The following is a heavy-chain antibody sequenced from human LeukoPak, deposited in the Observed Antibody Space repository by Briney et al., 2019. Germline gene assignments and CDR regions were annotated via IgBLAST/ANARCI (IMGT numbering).Heavy chain of an antibody. CDR1: GFTFSNVW. D-gene: IGHD1-1*01. CDR2: IKTKTGGETA. Sequence: PGGSLRLSCAASGFTFSNVWMSWVRRVPGKGLEWVGHIKTKTGGETADYAAPLKGRFSISRDDSKNTVYLQLSSLETEDTAVYFCATAGTTGNRPDYWGQGALVTVSS. J-gene: IGHJ4*02. V-gene: IGHV3-15*01. CDR3: ATAGTTGNRPDY.